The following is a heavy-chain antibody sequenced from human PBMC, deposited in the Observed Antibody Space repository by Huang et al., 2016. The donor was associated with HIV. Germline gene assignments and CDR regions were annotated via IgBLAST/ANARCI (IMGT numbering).Heavy chain of an antibody. CDR3: ARGVFDGVWSGDLLPHFYYMDV. CDR1: GGTFSSYG. Sequence: QVQLVQSGAEMKKPGSSVKVSCTAPGGTFSSYGISWVRQAPGQGLEWMGGIVPSFRRTDYAQKVQGRLTITADESTSTAYMELSSLRSQDSAIYFCARGVFDGVWSGDLLPHFYYMDVWGKGTTVTVSS. D-gene: IGHD3-10*01. CDR2: IVPSFRRT. V-gene: IGHV1-69*13. J-gene: IGHJ6*03.